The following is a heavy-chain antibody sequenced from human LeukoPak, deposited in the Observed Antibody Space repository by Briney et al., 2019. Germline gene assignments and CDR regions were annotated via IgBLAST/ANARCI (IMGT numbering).Heavy chain of an antibody. J-gene: IGHJ4*02. CDR3: ARLNIVVSPGSLDY. CDR1: GGSISSGGYY. V-gene: IGHV4-31*03. CDR2: IYYSGST. Sequence: TSQTLSLTCTVSGGSISSGGYYWSWIRQHPGKGLEWIGYIYYSGSTYYNPSLKSRVTISVDTSKNQFSLKLSSVTAADTAVYYCARLNIVVSPGSLDYWGQGTLVTVSS. D-gene: IGHD5-12*01.